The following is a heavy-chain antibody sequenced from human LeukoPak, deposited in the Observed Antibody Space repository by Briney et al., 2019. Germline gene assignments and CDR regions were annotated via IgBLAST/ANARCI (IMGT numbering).Heavy chain of an antibody. J-gene: IGHJ4*02. V-gene: IGHV3-23*01. D-gene: IGHD3-16*01. CDR2: ISGSGGST. Sequence: GGSLRLSCVASGFTFNIYWMSWVRQAPGKGLEWVSAISGSGGSTYYADSVKGRFTISRDNSKSTLYLQMNSLKAEDTAVYYCASNWAYDYVVQSYWGQGTLVTVSS. CDR3: ASNWAYDYVVQSY. CDR1: GFTFNIYW.